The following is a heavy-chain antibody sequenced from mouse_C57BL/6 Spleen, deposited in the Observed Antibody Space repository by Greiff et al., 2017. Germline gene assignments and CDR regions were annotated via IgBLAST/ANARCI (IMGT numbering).Heavy chain of an antibody. CDR1: GYTFNSYW. D-gene: IGHD1-1*01. Sequence: VQLQQPGAELVKPGASVKMSCKASGYTFNSYWITWVKQRPGQGLEWIGDIHPGSGSTNYNEKFQGKATVTVDISSSTAYMQLSSLTSEDSAVYYCAREEITTEAMDYWGQGTAVTVAS. J-gene: IGHJ4*01. CDR2: IHPGSGST. V-gene: IGHV1-55*01. CDR3: AREEITTEAMDY.